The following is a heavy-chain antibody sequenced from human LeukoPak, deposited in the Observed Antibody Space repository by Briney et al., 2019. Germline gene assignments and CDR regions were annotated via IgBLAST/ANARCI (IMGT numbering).Heavy chain of an antibody. CDR3: ARGENFDY. J-gene: IGHJ4*02. V-gene: IGHV4-34*01. CDR2: INHSGST. Sequence: PSETLSLTCAVYGGSFSGYYWSWIRQPPGKGLEWIGEINHSGSTNYNPSLKSRVTISVDTSKNQFSLKLSSVTAADTAVYYCARGENFDYWGPGNLVTVSS. CDR1: GGSFSGYY.